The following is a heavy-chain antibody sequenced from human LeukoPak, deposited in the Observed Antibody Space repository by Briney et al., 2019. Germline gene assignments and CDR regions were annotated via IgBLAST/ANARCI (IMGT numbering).Heavy chain of an antibody. J-gene: IGHJ4*02. CDR2: IYASGST. CDR3: ARTSARGAQFDY. D-gene: IGHD3-10*01. CDR1: GGSISNHY. V-gene: IGHV4-4*07. Sequence: SETLSLTCTVSGGSISNHYWSWIRQPAGMGLEWIGRIYASGSTNYNPSLKSRVTMSVDTSNNQFSLNLSSVTAADTAVYYCARTSARGAQFDYWGQGTLVTVSS.